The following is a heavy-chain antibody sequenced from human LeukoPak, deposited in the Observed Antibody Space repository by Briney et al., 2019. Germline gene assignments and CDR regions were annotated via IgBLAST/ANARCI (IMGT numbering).Heavy chain of an antibody. CDR3: VKGTGTKYYYSGMDV. Sequence: GGSLRLSCAASGFAFSNYAMHWVRQAPGKGLEHVSAINSNGGRTYYADSVKGRFTISGDNSMGTLFLQMSSLSAEDTAVYYCVKGTGTKYYYSGMDVWGQGTTVTVSS. V-gene: IGHV3-64D*06. D-gene: IGHD3/OR15-3a*01. CDR1: GFAFSNYA. CDR2: INSNGGRT. J-gene: IGHJ6*02.